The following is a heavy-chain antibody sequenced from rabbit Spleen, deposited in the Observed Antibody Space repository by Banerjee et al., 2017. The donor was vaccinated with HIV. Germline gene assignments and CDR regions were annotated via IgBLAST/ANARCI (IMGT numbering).Heavy chain of an antibody. Sequence: QSLEESGGDLVKPGASLTLTCTASRFSFSDRDVMCWVRQAPGKGLEWIACINTYTGKSVYASWATGRFTISRTSSITVTLQMTSLTAADTATYFCARDLIGIIGWNFYLWGPGTLVTVS. CDR1: RFSFSDRDV. V-gene: IGHV1S40*01. J-gene: IGHJ4*01. CDR3: ARDLIGIIGWNFYL. CDR2: INTYTGKS. D-gene: IGHD1-1*01.